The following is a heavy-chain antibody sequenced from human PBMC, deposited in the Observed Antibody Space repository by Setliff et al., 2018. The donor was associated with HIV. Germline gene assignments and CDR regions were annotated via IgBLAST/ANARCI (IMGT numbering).Heavy chain of an antibody. CDR2: IWNDGSKK. Sequence: QPGGSLRLSCATSGFTFSNYGMHWVRQAPGKGLEWVALIWNDGSKKYYVDSVKGRFTISRDNSKNTLYLQMNSLRVEDTAVYYCARETMYDSRGYLSHYFDYWGQGTPVTVSS. D-gene: IGHD3-22*01. V-gene: IGHV3-30*02. CDR3: ARETMYDSRGYLSHYFDY. CDR1: GFTFSNYG. J-gene: IGHJ4*02.